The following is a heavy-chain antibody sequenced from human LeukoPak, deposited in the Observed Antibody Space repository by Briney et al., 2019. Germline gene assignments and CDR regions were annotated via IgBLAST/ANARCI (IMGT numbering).Heavy chain of an antibody. Sequence: PSETLSLTCTVSGGSISSSSYYWGWIRQPPGKGLEWIGSIYYSGSTYYNPSLKSRVTISVDTSKNQFPLKLSSVTAADTAVYYCARTGMTTVTTRAFDIWGQGTMVTVSS. CDR2: IYYSGST. J-gene: IGHJ3*02. V-gene: IGHV4-39*01. CDR3: ARTGMTTVTTRAFDI. CDR1: GGSISSSSYY. D-gene: IGHD4-17*01.